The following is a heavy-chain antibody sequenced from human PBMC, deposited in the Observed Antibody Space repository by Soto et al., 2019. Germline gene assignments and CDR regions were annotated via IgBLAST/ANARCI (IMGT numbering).Heavy chain of an antibody. V-gene: IGHV1-3*01. D-gene: IGHD2-2*01. Sequence: SVKVSCKASGYTFTSYAMHWVRQAPGQRLEWMGWINAGNGNTKYSQKFQGRVTITRDTSASTAYMELSSLRSEDTAVYYCARGGYCSSTSCDRYGMDVWGQGTTVTVSS. CDR1: GYTFTSYA. CDR3: ARGGYCSSTSCDRYGMDV. CDR2: INAGNGNT. J-gene: IGHJ6*02.